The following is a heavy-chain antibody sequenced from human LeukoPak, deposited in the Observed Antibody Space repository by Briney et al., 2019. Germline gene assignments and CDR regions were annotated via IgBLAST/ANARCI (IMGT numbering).Heavy chain of an antibody. CDR2: ICYDGSNK. Sequence: PGRSLRLSCAASGFTFSSYGMHWVRQAPGKGLEWVAVICYDGSNKYYAVSVKGRFTISKDKSKDTLYLQMNSMRAEDTAVYYCARGKGEYSSSRSDWFDAGGQGTLVTVSS. D-gene: IGHD6-13*01. CDR1: GFTFSSYG. J-gene: IGHJ5*02. V-gene: IGHV3-33*01. CDR3: ARGKGEYSSSRSDWFDA.